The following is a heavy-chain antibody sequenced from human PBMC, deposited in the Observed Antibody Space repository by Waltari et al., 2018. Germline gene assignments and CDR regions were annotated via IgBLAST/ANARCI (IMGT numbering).Heavy chain of an antibody. CDR1: GYSITSGYH. J-gene: IGHJ4*02. D-gene: IGHD6-13*01. Sequence: QVQLQESGPGLGKPSETLSLTCTVSGYSITSGYHCDCLRQPPGKGLEWSGSIYHSWNPYYNPSLKGRLTISVDTSKNQFSLRLSSVTAADTAVYYCARAPMSGAATGTFDFWGLGSLVTVSP. CDR2: IYHSWNP. V-gene: IGHV4-38-2*02. CDR3: ARAPMSGAATGTFDF.